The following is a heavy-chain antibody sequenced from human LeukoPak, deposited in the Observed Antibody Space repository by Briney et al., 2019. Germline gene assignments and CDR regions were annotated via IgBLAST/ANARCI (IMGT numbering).Heavy chain of an antibody. J-gene: IGHJ4*02. D-gene: IGHD3-22*01. CDR1: GFTFSSYA. V-gene: IGHV3-30-3*01. CDR2: ISYDGSNK. CDR3: ARDSSGPIDY. Sequence: GRSLRLSCAASGFTFSSYAMHWVRQAPGKELEWVAVISYDGSNKYYADSVKGRFTISRDNSKNTLYLQMNSLRAEDTAVYYCARDSSGPIDYWGQGTLVTVSS.